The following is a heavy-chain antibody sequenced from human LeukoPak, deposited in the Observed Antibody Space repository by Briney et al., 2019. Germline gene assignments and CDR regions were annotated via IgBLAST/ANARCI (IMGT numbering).Heavy chain of an antibody. CDR1: GFTLTNYG. CDR2: INTDGTVT. Sequence: GGSLRLSCPPSGFTLTNYGMLWVRQAPGKGLGSVSRINTDGTVTTYADSVKGRFTVSRDNADNTMFLQMNSVRDEDTAVYYCATKQWLAPPPDSWGQGTPVTVSS. D-gene: IGHD6-19*01. J-gene: IGHJ4*02. V-gene: IGHV3-74*01. CDR3: ATKQWLAPPPDS.